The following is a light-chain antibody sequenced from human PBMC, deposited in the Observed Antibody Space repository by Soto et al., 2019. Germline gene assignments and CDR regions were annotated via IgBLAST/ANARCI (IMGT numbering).Light chain of an antibody. CDR2: DTS. CDR1: QSVSGY. CDR3: QLRYTWQYT. J-gene: IGKJ2*01. V-gene: IGKV3-11*01. Sequence: EIVLTQSPATLSLSPGERATLSCRASQSVSGYLAWSQQKPGQAPRLLIYDTSNRATGIPARFSGSGSGTDFTLPISSLEPEDLAVYYCQLRYTWQYTFGQGTKLEIK.